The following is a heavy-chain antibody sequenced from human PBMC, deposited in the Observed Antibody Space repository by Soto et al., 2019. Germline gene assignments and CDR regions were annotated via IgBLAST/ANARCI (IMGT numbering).Heavy chain of an antibody. CDR2: IKQDESEK. Sequence: GGSLRLSCAASGFSVSDNYMSWVRQAPGKGMEWVANIKQDESEKNYLDSVKGRFTISRDNAKNYLYLQMNSLRAEDTAVYYCASDRFRGTYYLRGVTYFFEEWGQGAPVTVFS. J-gene: IGHJ4*02. V-gene: IGHV3-7*03. D-gene: IGHD1-26*01. CDR3: ASDRFRGTYYLRGVTYFFEE. CDR1: GFSVSDNY.